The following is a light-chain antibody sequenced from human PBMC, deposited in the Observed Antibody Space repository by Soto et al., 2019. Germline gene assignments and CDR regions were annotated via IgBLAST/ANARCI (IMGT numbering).Light chain of an antibody. CDR1: QSVSSSY. V-gene: IGKV3-20*01. Sequence: EIVLTQSPGTLSLSPGERATLSCRASQSVSSSYLAWYQQKPGQAPRLLICVASSRATRIPDRFSGSGSGTDFTLTISRLEPEDLAVYYCQQYGSSPWTVGQGTKVEIK. CDR3: QQYGSSPWT. CDR2: VAS. J-gene: IGKJ1*01.